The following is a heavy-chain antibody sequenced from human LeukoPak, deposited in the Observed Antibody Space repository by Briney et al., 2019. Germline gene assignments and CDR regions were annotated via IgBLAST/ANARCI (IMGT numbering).Heavy chain of an antibody. D-gene: IGHD6-13*01. CDR3: ATRGGGRGIAAAGDFDY. V-gene: IGHV4-38-2*02. CDR2: FYNSGKT. CDR1: DSSITSDFY. J-gene: IGHJ4*02. Sequence: KPSETLSLTCTVSDSSITSDFYWGWLRQPPGKGLEWIGSFYNSGKTYYKPSLESRVTISMDTSKKQFSLKVSSVTAADTAVYYCATRGGGRGIAAAGDFDYWGQGILVTVSS.